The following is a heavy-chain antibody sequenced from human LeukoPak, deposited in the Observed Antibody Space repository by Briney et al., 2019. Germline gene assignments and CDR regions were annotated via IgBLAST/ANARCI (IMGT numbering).Heavy chain of an antibody. Sequence: PGWSLTLSCAGCRFSVRSKYMRGLGQAPAKEGAGVSVTYSGGRTYDADYVKGRFSISRDNSKNTLHLQMNSLRAEDTAVYSCATVGGLYYYMDAWGKGTPVTVSS. CDR1: RFSVRSKY. D-gene: IGHD3-16*01. J-gene: IGHJ6*03. CDR3: ATVGGLYYYMDA. CDR2: TYSGGRT. V-gene: IGHV3-66*01.